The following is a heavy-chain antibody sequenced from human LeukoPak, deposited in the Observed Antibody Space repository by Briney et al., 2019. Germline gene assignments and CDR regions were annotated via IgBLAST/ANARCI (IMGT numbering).Heavy chain of an antibody. D-gene: IGHD5-18*01. CDR1: GYTFTGYF. V-gene: IGHV1-2*02. CDR3: ASLRMVTATTWFDP. CDR2: INPNSGGT. Sequence: ASVKVSCKASGYTFTGYFMHWVRQAPGQGLEWTGWINPNSGGTNFAQKFQGRVTMTRDTSISTVYMELSSLRSDDTAVYYCASLRMVTATTWFDPWGQGTLVTVPS. J-gene: IGHJ5*02.